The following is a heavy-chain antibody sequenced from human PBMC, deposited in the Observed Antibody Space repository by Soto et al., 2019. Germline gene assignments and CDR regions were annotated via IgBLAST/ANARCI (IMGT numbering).Heavy chain of an antibody. V-gene: IGHV3-7*01. J-gene: IGHJ4*02. CDR1: GFTFSNSW. CDR2: MNQDGSVK. CDR3: LRDPDHGAIDY. Sequence: SQTLLWADGGFTFSNSWMRCVSQAPGRGLDWVASMNQDGSVKDSVGSVKGRFTNSRNNAKDSLYLQMDSLRAEDTAVYYCLRDPDHGAIDYWGQGTPVPVSS. D-gene: IGHD4-17*01.